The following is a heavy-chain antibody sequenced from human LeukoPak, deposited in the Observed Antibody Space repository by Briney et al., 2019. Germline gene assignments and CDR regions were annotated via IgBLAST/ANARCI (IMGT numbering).Heavy chain of an antibody. D-gene: IGHD4-17*01. CDR3: ARSRPQVTTWYFDI. CDR2: IYYSGST. V-gene: IGHV4-59*12. Sequence: SETLSLTCTVSGGSISSYYWSWIRQPPGKGLEWIGYIYYSGSTNYNPSLKSRVTISVDTSKNQFSLKLSSVTAADTAIYYCARSRPQVTTWYFDIWGRGTLVTVSS. CDR1: GGSISSYY. J-gene: IGHJ2*01.